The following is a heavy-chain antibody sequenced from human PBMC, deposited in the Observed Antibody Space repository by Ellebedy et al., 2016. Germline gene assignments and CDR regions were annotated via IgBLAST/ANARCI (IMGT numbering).Heavy chain of an antibody. CDR3: RQGHYFDQ. J-gene: IGHJ4*02. Sequence: GGSLRLXXAASGFTFSNFFMTWVRQAPGGGLEWFSTISGDGDTTFSADSVKGRFTISRDNSKNTLYLQMNNLRVDDTALYYCRQGHYFDQWGQGALVTVSS. CDR1: GFTFSNFF. CDR2: ISGDGDTT. V-gene: IGHV3-23*01.